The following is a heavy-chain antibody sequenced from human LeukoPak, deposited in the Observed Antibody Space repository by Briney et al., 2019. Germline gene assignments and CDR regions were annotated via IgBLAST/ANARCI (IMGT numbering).Heavy chain of an antibody. V-gene: IGHV3-7*01. CDR1: GFTLTSYW. D-gene: IGHD2-21*02. Sequence: PEGSLRLSCAVSGFTLTSYWMRWVRQAPWKGPEWVANINEDGSYKYHADSVKGRLTISRDNAKNSLYLQMNSLRAEDTAVYYCARDATRGGDNDYWGQGTRVIVSS. CDR3: ARDATRGGDNDY. J-gene: IGHJ4*02. CDR2: INEDGSYK.